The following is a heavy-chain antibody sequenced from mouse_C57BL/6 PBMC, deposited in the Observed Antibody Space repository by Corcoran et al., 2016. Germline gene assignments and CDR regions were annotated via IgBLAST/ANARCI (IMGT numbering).Heavy chain of an antibody. CDR2: INPYNGGT. Sequence: EVQLHQSGPVLVKPGASVTMSCKASGYTFTDYYMHWVKQSPGKSLEWIGVINPYNGGTSYNQKFNGKATLTVDKSSSTAYMELNTLTSDDSAVDYVAVSPGGNFDVWGTGTTVTVSS. V-gene: IGHV1-19*01. CDR3: AVSPGGNFDV. J-gene: IGHJ1*03. CDR1: GYTFTDYY. D-gene: IGHD6-1*01.